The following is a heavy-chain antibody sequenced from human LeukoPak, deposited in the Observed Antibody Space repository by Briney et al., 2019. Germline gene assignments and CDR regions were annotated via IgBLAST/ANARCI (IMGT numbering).Heavy chain of an antibody. Sequence: GGSLRLSCAASGFTFSSYLMSWVRQAPGKGLEWVANINQDGSEKYYVDSVKGRFTISRDNAKNSLYLQMNSLRAEDTAVYYCAELGITMIGGVWGKGTTVTISS. D-gene: IGHD3-10*02. CDR1: GFTFSSYL. V-gene: IGHV3-7*01. CDR3: AELGITMIGGV. CDR2: INQDGSEK. J-gene: IGHJ6*04.